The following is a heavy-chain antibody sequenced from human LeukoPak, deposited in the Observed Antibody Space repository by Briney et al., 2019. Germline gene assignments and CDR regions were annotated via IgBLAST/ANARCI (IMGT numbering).Heavy chain of an antibody. CDR3: ARIASPYYDILTGYYIHDAFDI. V-gene: IGHV1-69*13. Sequence: GASVTVSCTASGGTFSSYAISWVRQAPGQGLEWMGGIIPILGTANYAQKFQGRVTITADESTSTAYMELSSLRSEDTAVYYCARIASPYYDILTGYYIHDAFDIWGQGTMVTVSS. D-gene: IGHD3-9*01. CDR1: GGTFSSYA. J-gene: IGHJ3*02. CDR2: IIPILGTA.